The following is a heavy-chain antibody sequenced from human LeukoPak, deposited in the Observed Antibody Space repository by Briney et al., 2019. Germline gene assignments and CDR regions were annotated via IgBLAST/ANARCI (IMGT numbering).Heavy chain of an antibody. CDR3: ARDFGDSERGFDY. CDR2: IYSDGTT. J-gene: IGHJ4*02. Sequence: PGGSLRLSCAVSGFSVSRNYMSWVRQAPGKGLEWVSLIYSDGTTYYADSVKGRFTISKDNSKNTLYLQMNSLRGEDTAIYYCARDFGDSERGFDYWGQGTPVTVSS. V-gene: IGHV3-53*01. CDR1: GFSVSRNY. D-gene: IGHD4-17*01.